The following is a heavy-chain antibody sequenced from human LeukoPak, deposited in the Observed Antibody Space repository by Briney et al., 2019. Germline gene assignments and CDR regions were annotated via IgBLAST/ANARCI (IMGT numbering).Heavy chain of an antibody. CDR3: ARPLQGIVGATGFDY. CDR2: IYPSGSDT. Sequence: GESLKISCQGSEYSFATYWIAWLRQMPGKGLEWMGIIYPSGSDTRYSPSFQGQVTISADKSIKTAYLQWSSLKASDTAMYYCARPLQGIVGATGFDYWGQGTLVTVSS. J-gene: IGHJ4*02. V-gene: IGHV5-51*01. D-gene: IGHD1-26*01. CDR1: EYSFATYW.